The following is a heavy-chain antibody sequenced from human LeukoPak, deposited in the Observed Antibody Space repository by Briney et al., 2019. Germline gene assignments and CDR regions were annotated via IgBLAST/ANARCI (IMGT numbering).Heavy chain of an antibody. D-gene: IGHD2-2*02. CDR3: ARADIVVVPAAIRSGYYYGMDV. V-gene: IGHV3-74*01. CDR2: INSDGSST. J-gene: IGHJ6*02. CDR1: GFTFSSYW. Sequence: GGSLRLSCAASGFTFSSYWMHWVRQAPGKGLVWVSHINSDGSSTSHADSVKGRFTISRDNAKNSLYLQMNSLRDEDTAVYYCARADIVVVPAAIRSGYYYGMDVWGQGTTVTVSS.